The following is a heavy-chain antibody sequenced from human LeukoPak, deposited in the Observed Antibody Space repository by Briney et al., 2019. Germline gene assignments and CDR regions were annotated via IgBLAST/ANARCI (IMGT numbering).Heavy chain of an antibody. CDR1: VYTFTDYY. D-gene: IGHD4-11*01. Sequence: ASVTVSFKSSVYTFTDYYMHWVGQAPGQGREWMGWINPNSGGTNYAQKFQGRVTMTRDTSISTAYMELSRLRSDDTAVYYCARTDVSRTYSNYRYWGQGTLVTVSS. J-gene: IGHJ4*02. CDR2: INPNSGGT. CDR3: ARTDVSRTYSNYRY. V-gene: IGHV1-2*02.